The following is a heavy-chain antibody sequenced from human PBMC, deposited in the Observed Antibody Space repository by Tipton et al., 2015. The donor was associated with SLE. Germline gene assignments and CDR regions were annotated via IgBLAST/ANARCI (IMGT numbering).Heavy chain of an antibody. CDR3: ARVIAVAGPGDY. J-gene: IGHJ4*02. V-gene: IGHV4-61*10. CDR2: IYYSGST. CDR1: GGSISSGSYY. Sequence: TLSLTCTVSGGSISSGSYYWSWIRQPAGKGLEWIGYIYYSGSTYYNPSLKSRVTISVDTSKNQFSLKLSSVTAADTAVYYCARVIAVAGPGDYWGQGTLVTVSS. D-gene: IGHD6-19*01.